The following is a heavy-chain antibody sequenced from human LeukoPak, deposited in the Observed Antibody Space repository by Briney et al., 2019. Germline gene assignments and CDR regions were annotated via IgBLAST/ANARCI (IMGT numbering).Heavy chain of an antibody. CDR3: ARAFRNWNDGLSDY. D-gene: IGHD1-1*01. CDR1: GFTFSNYA. J-gene: IGHJ4*02. Sequence: GGSLRLSCVASGFTFSNYAMSWVRQAPGKGLEWVSTIDYSGGSTYYADSVKGRFTISRDNSKNTLYLQMNSLRAEDTAVYYCARAFRNWNDGLSDYWGQGTLVTVSS. V-gene: IGHV3-23*01. CDR2: IDYSGGST.